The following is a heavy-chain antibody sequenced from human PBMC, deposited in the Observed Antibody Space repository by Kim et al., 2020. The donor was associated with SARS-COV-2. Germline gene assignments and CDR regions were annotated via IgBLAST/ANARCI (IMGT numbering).Heavy chain of an antibody. J-gene: IGHJ4*02. CDR3: AKGETFDY. CDR2: GSNK. V-gene: IGHV3-30*02. Sequence: GSNKYYAASVKGRFTISRDNSKNTLYLQMNSLRAEDTAVYYCAKGETFDYWGQGTLVTVSS.